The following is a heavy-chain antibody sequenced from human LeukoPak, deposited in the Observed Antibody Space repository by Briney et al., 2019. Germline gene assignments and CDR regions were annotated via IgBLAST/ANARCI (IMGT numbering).Heavy chain of an antibody. Sequence: PSETLSLTCTVSGGSISSYYWSWIRQPPGKGLEWIGYIYYSGSTNYNPSLKSRVTISVDTSKNQSSLKLSSMTAADTAVYYCARDVSSTSPASGWFDPWGQGTLVTVSS. CDR3: ARDVSSTSPASGWFDP. J-gene: IGHJ5*02. CDR1: GGSISSYY. CDR2: IYYSGST. V-gene: IGHV4-59*01. D-gene: IGHD2-2*01.